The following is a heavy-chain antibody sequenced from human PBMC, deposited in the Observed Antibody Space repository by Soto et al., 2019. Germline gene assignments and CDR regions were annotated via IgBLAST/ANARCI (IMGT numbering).Heavy chain of an antibody. CDR1: GYTFSDYY. D-gene: IGHD2-15*01. Sequence: ASVKVSCKASGYTFSDYYIHWVRQAPGQGLECMGWISPNNGATNYAQKFQDRVTMTRDASITTAYMELSRLRSDDTAVYYCARGGEFCSTGSCNSSLGDAFDVWGQGTTVTVSS. V-gene: IGHV1-2*02. CDR2: ISPNNGAT. J-gene: IGHJ3*01. CDR3: ARGGEFCSTGSCNSSLGDAFDV.